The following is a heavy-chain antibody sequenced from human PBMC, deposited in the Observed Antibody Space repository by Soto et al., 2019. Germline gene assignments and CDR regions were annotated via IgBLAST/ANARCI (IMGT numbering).Heavy chain of an antibody. CDR1: GVTYNTFA. V-gene: IGHV1-69*10. CDR2: IIPVLGPA. CDR3: VRAAKRYFDY. J-gene: IGHJ4*02. D-gene: IGHD6-25*01. Sequence: VASVKVSCKASGVTYNTFAVSWVRQAPGQGLEWMGGIIPVLGPAFYAQKFQGRVTITADKSTSTAYLELTSLRSDDTAVYYCVRAAKRYFDYWGQGTLVTVSS.